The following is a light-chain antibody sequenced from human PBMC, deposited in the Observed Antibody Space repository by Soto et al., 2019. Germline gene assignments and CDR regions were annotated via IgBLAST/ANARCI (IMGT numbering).Light chain of an antibody. V-gene: IGKV3-15*01. CDR1: QSVSSSY. Sequence: EIVLTQSPGSLSLSPGERATLSCRASQSVSSSYLAWYQQKPGQAPRLLIYGASTRATGIPARFSGSGSGTEFTLTIRSLQSEDFAVYYCQQYNNWPPITFGKGTRLEIK. J-gene: IGKJ5*01. CDR2: GAS. CDR3: QQYNNWPPIT.